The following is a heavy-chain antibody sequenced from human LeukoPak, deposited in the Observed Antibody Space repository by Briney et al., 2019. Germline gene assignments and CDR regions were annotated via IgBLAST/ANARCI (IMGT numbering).Heavy chain of an antibody. CDR3: AKDAALMTVTTYDY. CDR1: GSTFSSYA. Sequence: QPGGSLRLSCAASGSTFSSYAMSWVRQAPGKGLEWVSAISGSGGSTYYADSVKGRFTISRDNSKNMLYLQMNSLRAEDTAVYYCAKDAALMTVTTYDYWGQGTLVTVSS. V-gene: IGHV3-23*01. D-gene: IGHD4-17*01. CDR2: ISGSGGST. J-gene: IGHJ4*02.